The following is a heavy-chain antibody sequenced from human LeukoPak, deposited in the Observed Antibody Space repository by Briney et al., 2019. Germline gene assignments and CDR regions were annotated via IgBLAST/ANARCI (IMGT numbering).Heavy chain of an antibody. J-gene: IGHJ6*02. Sequence: GASVKVSFKSSGYTFTSYDIDWVRQATGQGREWVGWMNPNNGNTGNAQKFQGRVTMTRSSSISTAYMELSRLRSEDTAVYYCARLASSSWPLYYYYRMDVWGQGTTVTVSS. CDR3: ARLASSSWPLYYYYRMDV. CDR1: GYTFTSYD. D-gene: IGHD6-13*01. V-gene: IGHV1-8*01. CDR2: MNPNNGNT.